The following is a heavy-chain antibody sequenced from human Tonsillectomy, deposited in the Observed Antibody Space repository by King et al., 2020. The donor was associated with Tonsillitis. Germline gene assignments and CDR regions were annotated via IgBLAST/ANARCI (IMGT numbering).Heavy chain of an antibody. Sequence: QLQLQESGPGLVKPSETLSLTCTVSGGSISSSSYYWGWIRQPPGKGLEWIGSIYYSGSTYYNPSLKSRVTISVDTSKNQFSLKLSSVNAADTAVCYCARXLQDXFSGGSCLYFDLWGXGTLVTVSS. J-gene: IGHJ2*01. CDR2: IYYSGST. V-gene: IGHV4-39*01. D-gene: IGHD2-15*01. CDR1: GGSISSSSYY. CDR3: ARXLQDXFSGGSCLYFDL.